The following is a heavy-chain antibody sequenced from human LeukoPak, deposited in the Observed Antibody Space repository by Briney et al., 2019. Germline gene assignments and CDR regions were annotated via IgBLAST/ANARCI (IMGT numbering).Heavy chain of an antibody. CDR1: GFTVSSNY. V-gene: IGHV3-66*01. CDR2: IYSGGST. CDR3: ARDRIAAADDAFDI. J-gene: IGHJ3*02. Sequence: GGSLRLSCAASGFTVSSNYMSWVCQAPGKGLEWVSVIYSGGSTYYADSVKGRFTISRDNSKNTLYLQMNSLRAEDTAVYYCARDRIAAADDAFDIWGQGTMVTVSS. D-gene: IGHD6-13*01.